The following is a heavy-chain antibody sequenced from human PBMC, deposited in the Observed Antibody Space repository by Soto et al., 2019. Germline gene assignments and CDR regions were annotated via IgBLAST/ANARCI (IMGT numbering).Heavy chain of an antibody. J-gene: IGHJ4*02. D-gene: IGHD3-3*01. Sequence: QVQLVQSGAEVKKPGASVKVSCKASGYTFTSYAMHWVRPAPGQRIEWMGWINAGNGNTKYSQKCQSRVTITRDTSASTAYMELSSLRSEDTAVYYCARGNDFWSGYLGYWGQGTLVTVSS. V-gene: IGHV1-3*01. CDR3: ARGNDFWSGYLGY. CDR2: INAGNGNT. CDR1: GYTFTSYA.